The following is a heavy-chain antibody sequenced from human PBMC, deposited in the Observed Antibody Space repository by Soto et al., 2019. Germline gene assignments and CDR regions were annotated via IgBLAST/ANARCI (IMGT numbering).Heavy chain of an antibody. Sequence: EVQLVESGGGLVQPGGSLRLSCTASGFTLSSYWMHWVRQAPGKGLVWVSRINSDGSTTSYADSVKGRFTISRDNAKNTLDLQMNSLRVEDTAVYYCARDLTGSGTYWGQGTLVTVSS. CDR3: ARDLTGSGTY. V-gene: IGHV3-74*01. J-gene: IGHJ4*02. CDR2: INSDGSTT. D-gene: IGHD2-15*01. CDR1: GFTLSSYW.